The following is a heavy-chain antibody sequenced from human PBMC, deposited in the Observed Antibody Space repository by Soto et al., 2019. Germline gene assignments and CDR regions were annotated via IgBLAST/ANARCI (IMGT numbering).Heavy chain of an antibody. CDR3: ARDNGFLEWLYLDY. CDR1: GYTFTSYG. J-gene: IGHJ4*02. Sequence: VASVKVSCKASGYTFTSYGISWVRQAPGQGLEWMGWISAYNGNTNYAQKLQGRVTMTTDTSTSTAYMELRSLRSDDTAVYYCARDNGFLEWLYLDYWGQGTLVTVPQ. CDR2: ISAYNGNT. D-gene: IGHD3-3*01. V-gene: IGHV1-18*01.